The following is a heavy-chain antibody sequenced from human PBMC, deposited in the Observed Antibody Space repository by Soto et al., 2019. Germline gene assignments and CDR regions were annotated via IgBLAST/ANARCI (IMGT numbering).Heavy chain of an antibody. CDR3: ARTGVEMATILHFDY. J-gene: IGHJ4*02. D-gene: IGHD5-12*01. V-gene: IGHV4-39*01. CDR2: IYYSGST. Sequence: PSETLSLTCTVSGGSISSYYWGWIRQPPGKGLEWIGSIYYSGSTYYNPSLKSRVTISVDTSKNQFSLKLSSVTAADTAVYYCARTGVEMATILHFDYWGQGTLVTVSS. CDR1: GGSISSYY.